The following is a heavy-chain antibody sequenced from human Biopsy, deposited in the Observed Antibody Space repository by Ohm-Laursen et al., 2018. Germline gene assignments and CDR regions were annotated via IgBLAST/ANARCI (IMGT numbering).Heavy chain of an antibody. CDR3: AEGRGYFSYWTVPGYFDL. CDR1: GDSISSYY. V-gene: IGHV4-59*01. J-gene: IGHJ2*01. Sequence: GTLSLTCTVSGDSISSYYWSWIRQPPGKGLEWIGYVYYTGSIDYNPSLQSRVTISVDTSKNHFSLRLRSVTPAATAIYYWAEGRGYFSYWTVPGYFDLWGRGTLVTVSS. D-gene: IGHD2-15*01. CDR2: VYYTGSI.